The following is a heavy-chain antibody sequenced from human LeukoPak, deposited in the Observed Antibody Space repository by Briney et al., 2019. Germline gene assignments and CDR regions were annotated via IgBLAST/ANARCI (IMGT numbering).Heavy chain of an antibody. CDR3: ARSTMYSSGWRYFDY. CDR2: INQDGCEK. D-gene: IGHD6-19*01. Sequence: PGGSLRLSCAASGFTFSSYWMNWGRQAPGKGLEWVANINQDGCEKYYVDSVKGRFTISRDNAKNSLYLQMNSLRAEDTAVYYCARSTMYSSGWRYFDYWGQGTLVTVSS. J-gene: IGHJ4*02. V-gene: IGHV3-7*01. CDR1: GFTFSSYW.